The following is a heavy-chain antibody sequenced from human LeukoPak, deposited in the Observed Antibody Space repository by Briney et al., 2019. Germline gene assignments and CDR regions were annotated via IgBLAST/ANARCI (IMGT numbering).Heavy chain of an antibody. CDR2: IDTSGST. V-gene: IGHV4-59*01. D-gene: IGHD2-21*02. Sequence: SETLSLTCTVSGVSISTYYWSWIRQPPGKGLEWIGYIDTSGSTKYNPSLKSRVTISVDASKNQFSLNLNSVTAADTAVYYYARVRGSGGDYKFDYWGQGTLVTVSS. CDR3: ARVRGSGGDYKFDY. CDR1: GVSISTYY. J-gene: IGHJ4*02.